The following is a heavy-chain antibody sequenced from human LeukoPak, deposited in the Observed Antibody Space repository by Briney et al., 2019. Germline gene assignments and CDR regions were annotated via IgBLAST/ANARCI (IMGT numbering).Heavy chain of an antibody. CDR1: GYTFTSYA. CDR3: ARGGVRGVIGY. CDR2: INAGNGNT. Sequence: ASVKVSCKASGYTFTSYAMHWVRQAPGQGLEWMGWINAGNGNTKYSQKFQGRVTITRDTSASTAYMELSSLRSEDTAVYYCARGGVRGVIGYWGQGTLVTVSS. V-gene: IGHV1-3*01. D-gene: IGHD3-10*01. J-gene: IGHJ4*02.